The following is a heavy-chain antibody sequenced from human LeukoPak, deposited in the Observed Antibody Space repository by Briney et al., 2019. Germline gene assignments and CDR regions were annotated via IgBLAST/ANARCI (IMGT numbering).Heavy chain of an antibody. CDR3: ARVQAVFQNFDY. CDR1: GFTVSSRY. Sequence: GGSLRLSCAASGFTVSSRYISWVRQAPGKGLEWVSVMYSGGNTYYADSVKGRFTISRDKSKNTLYLQKNSLRAEDTAVYHCARVQAVFQNFDYWGQGTLVTVSS. CDR2: MYSGGNT. J-gene: IGHJ4*02. V-gene: IGHV3-66*01.